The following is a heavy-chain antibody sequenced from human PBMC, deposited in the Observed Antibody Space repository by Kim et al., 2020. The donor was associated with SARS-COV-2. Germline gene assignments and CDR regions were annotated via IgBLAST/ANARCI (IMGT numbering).Heavy chain of an antibody. CDR2: IDPSDSYT. CDR1: GYTFTNYW. J-gene: IGHJ5*02. Sequence: GESLKISCKGSGYTFTNYWISWVRQMPGKGLEWMGTIDPSDSYTSYSPSFEGHVTISTDNSISTAYLHWSSLKASDTAMYYCARLNGPGYDVFTGLVIGWVDAWCQGTMVPVSS. D-gene: IGHD3-9*01. CDR3: ARLNGPGYDVFTGLVIGWVDA. V-gene: IGHV5-10-1*01.